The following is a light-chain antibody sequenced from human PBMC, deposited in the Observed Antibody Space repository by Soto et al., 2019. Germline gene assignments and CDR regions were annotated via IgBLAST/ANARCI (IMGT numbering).Light chain of an antibody. CDR3: HQYNNWHS. CDR2: DVF. V-gene: IGKV3-15*01. J-gene: IGKJ5*01. CDR1: QTVSRN. Sequence: EVVMTQSPATLSVSPGERATLSCSASQTVSRNLAWYQQRPGQAPRLLIYDVFTRAAGIPARFSGSGSETEFTLTIRSLQSEDFAVYYCHQYNNWHSFGQGTRLEIK.